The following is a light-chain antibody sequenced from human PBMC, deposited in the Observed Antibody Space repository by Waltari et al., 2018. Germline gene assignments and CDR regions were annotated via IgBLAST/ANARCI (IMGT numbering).Light chain of an antibody. CDR3: QQYGSSVLYT. Sequence: VLTQSPGTLSLSPGERATLSCRASQSLTKRYLAWYQQKHGQAPRLLIDGASSRAAGSPDRVSGSGSGTDCTLTISRLEPEDVAVYYWQQYGSSVLYTFGQGTKLEIK. V-gene: IGKV3-20*01. CDR1: QSLTKRY. J-gene: IGKJ2*01. CDR2: GAS.